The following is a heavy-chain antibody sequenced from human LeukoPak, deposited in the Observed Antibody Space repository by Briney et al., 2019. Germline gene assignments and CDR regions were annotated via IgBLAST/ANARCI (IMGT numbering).Heavy chain of an antibody. CDR3: ARGPYCSGGSCYHFDY. D-gene: IGHD2-15*01. J-gene: IGHJ4*02. Sequence: GGSLRLSCAASGFTFSSYWISWVRQAPGKGLEWVANIKQDGSEKYYVDSVKGRFTISRDNAKNSLYLQMNSLRAEDTAVYYCARGPYCSGGSCYHFDYWGQGTLVTVSS. V-gene: IGHV3-7*01. CDR2: IKQDGSEK. CDR1: GFTFSSYW.